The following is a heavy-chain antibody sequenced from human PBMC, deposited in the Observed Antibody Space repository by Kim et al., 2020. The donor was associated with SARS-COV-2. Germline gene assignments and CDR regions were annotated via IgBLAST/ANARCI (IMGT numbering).Heavy chain of an antibody. J-gene: IGHJ4*02. V-gene: IGHV4-39*01. CDR2: IHYGGST. Sequence: SETLSLTCTVSGGSISSSNYYWGWIRQPPGKGLEWIGSIHYGGSTYYNPSLKSRVTISVDTSKNQFSLKLSSVTAADTAVYYCARKPPLVYASGYFDYWGQGTLVTVSS. D-gene: IGHD2-8*01. CDR3: ARKPPLVYASGYFDY. CDR1: GGSISSSNYY.